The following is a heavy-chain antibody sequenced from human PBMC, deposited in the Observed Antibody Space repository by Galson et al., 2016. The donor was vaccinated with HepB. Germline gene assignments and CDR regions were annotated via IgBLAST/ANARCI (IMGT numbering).Heavy chain of an antibody. CDR3: SGQVGYYYTYWYFDL. CDR1: GGSISSSSYY. D-gene: IGHD3-22*01. Sequence: SETLSLTCTVSGGSISSSSYYWGWIRQPPGKGLEWIGSIYYSGSTYYNPSLKSRVTISVDTSKNQFSLKPSSLTAADTAVYSVSGQVGYYYTYWYFDLWGRGTLVTVSS. V-gene: IGHV4-39*01. J-gene: IGHJ2*01. CDR2: IYYSGST.